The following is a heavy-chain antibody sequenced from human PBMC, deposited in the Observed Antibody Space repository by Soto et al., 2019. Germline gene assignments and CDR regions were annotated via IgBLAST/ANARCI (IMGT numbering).Heavy chain of an antibody. CDR1: GGSFSGYY. J-gene: IGHJ3*02. CDR3: VRDSGSYCDWVDAFDI. V-gene: IGHV4-34*01. D-gene: IGHD1-26*01. CDR2: ISYSGST. Sequence: SETLSLTCAVNGGSFSGYYWSWIRQPPGKGLEWIGEISYSGSTNQNHSLKSRVTISVDTTKNQFSLKPSSVLAADQAVIYSVRDSGSYCDWVDAFDIWGQGTMVTASS.